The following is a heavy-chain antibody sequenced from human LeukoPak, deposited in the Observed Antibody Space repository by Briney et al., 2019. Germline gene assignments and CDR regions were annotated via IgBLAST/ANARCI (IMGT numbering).Heavy chain of an antibody. CDR2: ISGSGGNT. J-gene: IGHJ4*02. CDR3: AKDASPYY. V-gene: IGHV3-23*01. CDR1: GFTFSSYS. Sequence: GGSLRLSCAASGFTFSSYSMNWVRQAPGKGLEWVSGISGSGGNTYYADSVKGRCTISRDNSKNTLYLQMNSPRAEDTAVYYCAKDASPYYWGQGTLVTVSS.